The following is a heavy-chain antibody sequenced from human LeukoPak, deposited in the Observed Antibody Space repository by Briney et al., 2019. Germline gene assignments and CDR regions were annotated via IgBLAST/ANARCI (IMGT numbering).Heavy chain of an antibody. V-gene: IGHV3-23*01. Sequence: GGSLRLSCAASGFTFNNYAINWVRQPPGKGLEWVSSISGSGIGTYYADSVKGRFTISRDNSKNTLYLQMNSLRAEDTAVYYCAKSNGYSSSWYVYYWGQGTLVTVSS. D-gene: IGHD6-13*01. CDR2: ISGSGIGT. CDR3: AKSNGYSSSWYVYY. J-gene: IGHJ4*02. CDR1: GFTFNNYA.